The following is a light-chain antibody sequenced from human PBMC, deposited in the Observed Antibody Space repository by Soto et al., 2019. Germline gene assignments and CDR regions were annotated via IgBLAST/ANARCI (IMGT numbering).Light chain of an antibody. CDR2: GAS. CDR1: QSISNSY. V-gene: IGKV3-20*01. Sequence: EIVLTQSPGTLSLSPGERATLSCRASQSISNSYLAWYQQKPGQAPRLLIYGASSRATGIPDRFSGSGSETDFTLTISRLEPEDFAVYYCQQCGTSRTFGQGTKVEIK. J-gene: IGKJ1*01. CDR3: QQCGTSRT.